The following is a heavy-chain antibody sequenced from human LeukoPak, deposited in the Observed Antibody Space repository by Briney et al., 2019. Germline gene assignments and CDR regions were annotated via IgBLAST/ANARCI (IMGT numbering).Heavy chain of an antibody. CDR2: IGSSSSYI. CDR1: GFTFSSYS. CDR3: ARSPYLDFWSGYYLNYYYGMDV. Sequence: SGGSLRLSCAASGFTFSSYSMNWVRQAPGKGLEWVSSIGSSSSYIYYADSVKGRFTISRDNAKNSLYLQMNSLRAEDTAVYYCARSPYLDFWSGYYLNYYYGMDVWGQGTTVTVSS. D-gene: IGHD3-3*01. J-gene: IGHJ6*02. V-gene: IGHV3-21*01.